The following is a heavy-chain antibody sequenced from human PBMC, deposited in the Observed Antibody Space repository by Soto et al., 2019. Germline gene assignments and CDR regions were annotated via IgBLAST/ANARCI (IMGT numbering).Heavy chain of an antibody. D-gene: IGHD1-26*01. Sequence: GGSLRLSCAASGFTFSSYAMHWVRQAPGKGLEWVAVISYDGSNKYYADSVKGRFAISRDNSKNTLYLQMNSLRAEDTAVYYCARAGATKVYWGQGTLLTVSS. CDR2: ISYDGSNK. CDR3: ARAGATKVY. CDR1: GFTFSSYA. V-gene: IGHV3-30*09. J-gene: IGHJ4*02.